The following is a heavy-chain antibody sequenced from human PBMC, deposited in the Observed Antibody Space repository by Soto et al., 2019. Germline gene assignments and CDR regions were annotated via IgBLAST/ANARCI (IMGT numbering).Heavy chain of an antibody. CDR3: ARAVDSSGYYKYYFDY. Sequence: SETLSLTCTVSGGSISSYYWSWIRQPPGKGLEWIGYIYYSGSTNYNPSLKSRVTISVDTSKNQFSLKLSSVTAADTAVYYCARAVDSSGYYKYYFDYWGQGTLVTVS. CDR1: GGSISSYY. J-gene: IGHJ4*02. CDR2: IYYSGST. V-gene: IGHV4-59*01. D-gene: IGHD3-22*01.